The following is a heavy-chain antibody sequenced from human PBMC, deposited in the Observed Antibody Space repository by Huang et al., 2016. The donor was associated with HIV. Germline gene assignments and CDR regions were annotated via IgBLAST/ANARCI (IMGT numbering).Heavy chain of an antibody. Sequence: QVQLVQSGAEVKNPGASVRVPCKASGYPFTDSHIHWERQAPGEGLEWRGWINPKRGGTNYAQRFQGRITMTRDTTSSTVQRDLRRIQSDDTAVYFCARDWSFGSSTSPADWGQGTLVTVSS. CDR3: ARDWSFGSSTSPAD. V-gene: IGHV1-2*02. D-gene: IGHD6-6*01. J-gene: IGHJ4*02. CDR2: INPKRGGT. CDR1: GYPFTDSH.